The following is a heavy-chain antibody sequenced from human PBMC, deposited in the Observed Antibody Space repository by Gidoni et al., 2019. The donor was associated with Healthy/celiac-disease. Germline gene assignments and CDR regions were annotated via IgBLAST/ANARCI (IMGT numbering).Heavy chain of an antibody. CDR2: ISSSGSTI. J-gene: IGHJ4*02. D-gene: IGHD6-6*01. Sequence: EVQLVESGGGLVQPGGSLRLSCAASGFTFSSYEMNWVRHAPGKGLGWVSYISSSGSTIYYADSVKGRFTISRDNAKNSLYLQMNSLRAEDTAVYYCAGGWEQLAHYWGQGTLVTVSS. CDR1: GFTFSSYE. CDR3: AGGWEQLAHY. V-gene: IGHV3-48*03.